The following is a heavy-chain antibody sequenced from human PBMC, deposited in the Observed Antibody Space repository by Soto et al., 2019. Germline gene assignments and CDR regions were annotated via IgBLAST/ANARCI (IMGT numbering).Heavy chain of an antibody. CDR3: ARGGCDYEGGGYYQSQV. D-gene: IGHD3-22*01. V-gene: IGHV1-69*12. CDR1: GGTFSNYG. CDR2: IVPIFGA. J-gene: IGHJ6*02. Sequence: QVQLVQSGAEVKKPGSSVKVSCKSSGGTFSNYGFSWVRQAPGQGLECMGVIVPIFGAEHPQKFQGRVTITADESTNTVFMELSSLRSEDTAVYYCARGGCDYEGGGYYQSQVWGQGTTVTVSS.